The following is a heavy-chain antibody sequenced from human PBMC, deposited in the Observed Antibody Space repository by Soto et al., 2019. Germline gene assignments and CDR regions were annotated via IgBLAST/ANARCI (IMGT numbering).Heavy chain of an antibody. CDR3: AKEGKAYYYGMDV. V-gene: IGHV3-30*18. J-gene: IGHJ6*02. CDR1: GFTFSSYG. Sequence: LRLSCAASGFTFSSYGMHWVRQAPGKGLEWVAVISYDGSNKYYADSVKGRFTISRDNSKNTLYLQMNSLRAEDTAVYYCAKEGKAYYYGMDVWGQGTTVTVSS. CDR2: ISYDGSNK.